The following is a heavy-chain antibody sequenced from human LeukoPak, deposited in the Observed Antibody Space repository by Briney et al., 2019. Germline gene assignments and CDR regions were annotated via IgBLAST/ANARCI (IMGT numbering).Heavy chain of an antibody. Sequence: PSETLSLTCAVYGGSLSDYYWSWIRQPPGKGLEWIGRIHSSGSTHYNPSLKSRVTMSLDTSKNQFSLKLTSVTAADTAVYYCARDNDFFDYWGQGTLVTVSS. CDR1: GGSLSDYY. J-gene: IGHJ4*02. V-gene: IGHV4-59*10. D-gene: IGHD1-14*01. CDR2: IHSSGST. CDR3: ARDNDFFDY.